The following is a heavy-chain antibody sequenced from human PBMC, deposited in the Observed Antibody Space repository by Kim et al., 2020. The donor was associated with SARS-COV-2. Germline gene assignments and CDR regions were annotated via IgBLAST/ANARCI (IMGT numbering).Heavy chain of an antibody. CDR1: GYTFTSYA. Sequence: ASVKVSCKASGYTFTSYAMHWVRQAPCKRLEWMGWINAGNGNTKYSQKFQGRVTITRDTSASTAYMELSTLRSEDTAVYYCARDPPLYYYGWGGGDYWGQGTLVTVSS. D-gene: IGHD3-10*01. J-gene: IGHJ4*02. CDR3: ARDPPLYYYGWGGGDY. CDR2: INAGNGNT. V-gene: IGHV1-3*01.